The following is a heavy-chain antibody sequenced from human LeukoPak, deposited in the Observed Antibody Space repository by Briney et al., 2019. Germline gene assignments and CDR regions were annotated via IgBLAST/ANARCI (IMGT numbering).Heavy chain of an antibody. CDR2: FDPEDGET. CDR3: ARENNDYYDSSGYYDY. V-gene: IGHV1-24*01. Sequence: ASVKVSCKVSGYTLTELSMHWVRQAPGKGLEWMGGFDPEDGETIYAQKFQGRVTMTEDTSTDTAYMELSSLRSDDTAVYYCARENNDYYDSSGYYDYWGQGTLVTVSS. D-gene: IGHD3-22*01. CDR1: GYTLTELS. J-gene: IGHJ4*02.